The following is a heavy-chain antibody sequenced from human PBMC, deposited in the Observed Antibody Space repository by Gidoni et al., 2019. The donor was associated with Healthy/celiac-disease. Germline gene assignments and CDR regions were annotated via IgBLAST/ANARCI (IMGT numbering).Heavy chain of an antibody. D-gene: IGHD6-19*01. CDR3: AKEFAVAGRFDYYGMDV. CDR2: ISWNSGSI. CDR1: GFTFDDSA. Sequence: EVQLVESGGGLVQPGRSLRLSCAASGFTFDDSAMHWVRQAPGKGLEWVSGISWNSGSIGYADSVKGRFTISRDNAKNSLYLQMNSLRAEDTALYYCAKEFAVAGRFDYYGMDVWGQGTTVTVSS. V-gene: IGHV3-9*01. J-gene: IGHJ6*02.